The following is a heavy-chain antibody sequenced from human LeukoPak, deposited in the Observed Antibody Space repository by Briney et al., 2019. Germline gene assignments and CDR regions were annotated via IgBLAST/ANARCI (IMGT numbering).Heavy chain of an antibody. V-gene: IGHV1-46*01. D-gene: IGHD5-18*01. Sequence: ASVKVSCKASGYRFTSQYVHWVRQAPGQGLEWMGIINPTGGSTRNAQKFQGRFSMTGDTSTSTVYMELSRLRSEDTAVYYCASEDTAMAKLGDYWGQGTLVTVSS. CDR3: ASEDTAMAKLGDY. CDR1: GYRFTSQY. J-gene: IGHJ4*02. CDR2: INPTGGST.